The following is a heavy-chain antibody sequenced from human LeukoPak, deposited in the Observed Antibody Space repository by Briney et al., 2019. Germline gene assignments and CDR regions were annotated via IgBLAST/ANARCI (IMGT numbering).Heavy chain of an antibody. V-gene: IGHV4-59*01. CDR2: IYYSGST. CDR1: GGSISSYY. D-gene: IGHD1-26*01. J-gene: IGHJ4*02. CDR3: ARTTSSGSYYFDY. Sequence: SETLSLTCTVSGGSISSYYWSWIRQPPGKGLEWIGYIYYSGSTNYNPSLKSRVTISVDTSKNQFSLKLSSVAAADTAVYYCARTTSSGSYYFDYWGQGTLVTVSS.